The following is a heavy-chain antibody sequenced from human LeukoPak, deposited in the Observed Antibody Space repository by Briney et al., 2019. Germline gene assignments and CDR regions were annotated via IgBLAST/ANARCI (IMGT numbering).Heavy chain of an antibody. J-gene: IGHJ6*02. D-gene: IGHD6-6*01. CDR3: ARKGAARYYYYYYDMDV. V-gene: IGHV3-9*01. CDR1: GFTFGDHA. CDR2: ISWNSGSI. Sequence: GGSLRLSCAASGFTFGDHAMHWVRQAPGKGLEWVSGISWNSGSIGYADSVKGRFTISRDNAKNSLYLQMNSLRAEDTALYYCARKGAARYYYYYYDMDVWGQGTTVTVSS.